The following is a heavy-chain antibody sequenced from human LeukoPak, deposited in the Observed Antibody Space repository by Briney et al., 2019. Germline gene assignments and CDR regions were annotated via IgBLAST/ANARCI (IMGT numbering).Heavy chain of an antibody. V-gene: IGHV3-30*02. CDR1: GFTFSSYG. Sequence: GGSLRPSCGAPGFTFSSYGMHWVRQAPGKGLEWVAFIRNDGRNKYYADSVKGRFTISRDNSKNTLYLQMNSLRAEDTAVYYCAKGLRKLIVGSTEYYFDYWGQGTLVTVSS. CDR3: AKGLRKLIVGSTEYYFDY. CDR2: IRNDGRNK. J-gene: IGHJ4*02. D-gene: IGHD1-26*01.